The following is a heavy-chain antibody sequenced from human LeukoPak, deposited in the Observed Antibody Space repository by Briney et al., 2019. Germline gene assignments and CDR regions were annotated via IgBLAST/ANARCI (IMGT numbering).Heavy chain of an antibody. CDR1: GYIFTSYY. D-gene: IGHD1-26*01. Sequence: ASVKVSCKASGYIFTSYYMHWVRQAPGQGLEWMGIFNPSGGSTSYAQKFQGRVTMTRDTSTSTVYMELSSLRSEDTAVYYCARSPGGIVRARPFDYWGQGTLVTVSS. J-gene: IGHJ4*02. CDR3: ARSPGGIVRARPFDY. V-gene: IGHV1-46*01. CDR2: FNPSGGST.